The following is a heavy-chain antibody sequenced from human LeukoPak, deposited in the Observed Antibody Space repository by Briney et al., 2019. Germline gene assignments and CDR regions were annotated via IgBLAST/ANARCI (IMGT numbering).Heavy chain of an antibody. CDR3: ARGLRWLPHNWFDP. CDR1: GASVSSNSAA. Sequence: SQTLSLTCAISGASVSSNSAAWSWIRQSPSRGLEWLGRTYYRSKWYTGYAVSVKSRITINPDTFKNQFSLKLSSVTAADTAVYYCARGLRWLPHNWFDPWGQGTLVTVSS. D-gene: IGHD5-12*01. J-gene: IGHJ5*02. CDR2: TYYRSKWYT. V-gene: IGHV6-1*01.